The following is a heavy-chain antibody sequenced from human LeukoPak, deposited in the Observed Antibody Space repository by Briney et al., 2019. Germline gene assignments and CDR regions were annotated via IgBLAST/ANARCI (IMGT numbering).Heavy chain of an antibody. CDR1: GGSISSGDYY. J-gene: IGHJ2*01. Sequence: SETLSLTCTVSGGSISSGDYYWSWIRQPPGKGLEWIGYIYYSGSTYYNPSLKSRVTISVDTSKNQFSLKLSSVTAADTAVYYCAREAVVVAATLNSWYFDLWGRGTLVTVSS. CDR2: IYYSGST. D-gene: IGHD2-15*01. V-gene: IGHV4-30-4*01. CDR3: AREAVVVAATLNSWYFDL.